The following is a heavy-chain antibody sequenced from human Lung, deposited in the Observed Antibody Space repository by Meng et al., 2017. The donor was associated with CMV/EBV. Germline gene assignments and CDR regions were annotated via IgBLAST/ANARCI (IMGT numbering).Heavy chain of an antibody. V-gene: IGHV3-48*03. CDR1: GFTFSSYE. CDR3: ARDTGWDLHPYYFDY. D-gene: IGHD3-16*01. Sequence: GESLKISCAASGFTFSSYEMNWVRQAPGKGLEWVSYISSSGSTIHYADSVKGRFTISRDNAKESLYLQINRLRAEDTAIYYCARDTGWDLHPYYFDYWGQGXLVTASS. J-gene: IGHJ4*02. CDR2: ISSSGSTI.